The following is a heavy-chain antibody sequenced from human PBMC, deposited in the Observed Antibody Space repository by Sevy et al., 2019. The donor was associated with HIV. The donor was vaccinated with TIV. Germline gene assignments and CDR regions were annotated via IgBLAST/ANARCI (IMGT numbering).Heavy chain of an antibody. J-gene: IGHJ6*02. V-gene: IGHV4-59*01. CDR2: IYYSGST. D-gene: IGHD3-16*01. Sequence: SETLSLTCTVSGGSISSYYWSWIRQPPGKGLEWIGYIYYSGSTNYNPSLKSRVTISVDTSKNQFSLKLSSVTAADTAVYYCARLRVWGSSGGYYNGMDVWGQGTTVTVSS. CDR1: GGSISSYY. CDR3: ARLRVWGSSGGYYNGMDV.